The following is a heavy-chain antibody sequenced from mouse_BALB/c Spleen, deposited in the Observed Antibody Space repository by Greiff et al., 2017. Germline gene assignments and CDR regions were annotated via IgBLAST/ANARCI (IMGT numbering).Heavy chain of an antibody. Sequence: EVKLVESGGGLVQPGGSLKLSCAASGFTFSSYGMSWVRQTPDKRLELVATINSNGGSTYYPDSVKGRFTISRDNAKNTLYLQMSSLKSEDTAMYYCAREGYGSSTWFAYWGQGTLVTVSA. V-gene: IGHV5-6-3*01. J-gene: IGHJ3*01. D-gene: IGHD1-1*01. CDR1: GFTFSSYG. CDR3: AREGYGSSTWFAY. CDR2: INSNGGST.